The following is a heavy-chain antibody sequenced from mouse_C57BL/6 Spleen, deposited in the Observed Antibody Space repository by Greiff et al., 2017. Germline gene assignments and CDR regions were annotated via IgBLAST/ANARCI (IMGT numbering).Heavy chain of an antibody. CDR3: ARGGSSGYLAWFAY. D-gene: IGHD3-2*02. V-gene: IGHV1-82*01. CDR1: GYAFSSSW. CDR2: IYPGDGDT. J-gene: IGHJ3*01. Sequence: QVQLQQSGPELVKPGASVKISCKASGYAFSSSWMNWVKQRPGKGLEWIGRIYPGDGDTNYNGKFKGKATLTADKSSSTAYMQLSSLTSEDSAVYFCARGGSSGYLAWFAYWGQGTLVTVSA.